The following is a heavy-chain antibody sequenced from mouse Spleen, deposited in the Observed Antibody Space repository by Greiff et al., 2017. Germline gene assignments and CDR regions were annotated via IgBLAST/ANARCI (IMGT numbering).Heavy chain of an antibody. J-gene: IGHJ3*01. CDR2: ISDGGSYT. D-gene: IGHD2-4*01. CDR3: ARRDYDYDGGFAY. CDR1: GFTFSSYA. V-gene: IGHV5-4*03. Sequence: EVKLMESGGGLVKPGGSLKLSCAASGFTFSSYAMSWVRQTPEKRLEWVATISDGGSYTYYPDNVKGRFTISRDNAKNNLYLQMSHLKSEDTAMYYCARRDYDYDGGFAYWGQGTLVTVSA.